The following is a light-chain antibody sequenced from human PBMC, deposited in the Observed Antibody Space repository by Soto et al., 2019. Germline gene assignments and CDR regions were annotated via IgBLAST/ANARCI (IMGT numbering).Light chain of an antibody. J-gene: IGLJ2*01. CDR3: SSFTSKSTLI. Sequence: QSVLTQPASVSGSPGQSITISCAGTIRDVGAYNLVSWYQQYPGRAPQLILYEVRKRPSGISFRFSGFKSGNTASLTISGLQAEDEADYYCSSFTSKSTLIFGGGTKVTVL. CDR2: EVR. V-gene: IGLV2-14*01. CDR1: IRDVGAYNL.